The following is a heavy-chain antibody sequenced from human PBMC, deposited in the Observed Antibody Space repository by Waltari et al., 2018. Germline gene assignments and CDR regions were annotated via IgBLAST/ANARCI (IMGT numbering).Heavy chain of an antibody. D-gene: IGHD1-26*01. CDR3: ARESGGSYFMVY. Sequence: QVQLVQSGAELKKPGASVKVSCKASGYTFTSYAMHWVRQAPGQRLEWMGWSNAGNGNTKYSQKFQGRVTITRDTSASTAYMELSSLRSEDTAVYYCARESGGSYFMVYWGQGTLVTVSS. V-gene: IGHV1-3*01. J-gene: IGHJ4*02. CDR2: SNAGNGNT. CDR1: GYTFTSYA.